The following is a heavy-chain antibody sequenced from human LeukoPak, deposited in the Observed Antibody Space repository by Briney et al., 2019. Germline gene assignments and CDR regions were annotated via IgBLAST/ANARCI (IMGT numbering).Heavy chain of an antibody. V-gene: IGHV3-53*01. D-gene: IGHD3-3*01. CDR3: ARGSGFWSGTYYYYMDV. CDR1: GFTVSSNY. Sequence: GGSLRLSCAASGFTVSSNYMSWVRQAPGKGLEWVSVIYSGGSTYYADSVKGRFTISRDNSKNTLYLQMNSLRAEDTAVYYCARGSGFWSGTYYYYMDVWGKGTTVTVSS. CDR2: IYSGGST. J-gene: IGHJ6*03.